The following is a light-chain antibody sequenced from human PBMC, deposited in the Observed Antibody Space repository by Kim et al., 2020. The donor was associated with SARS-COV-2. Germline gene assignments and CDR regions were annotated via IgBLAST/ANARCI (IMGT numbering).Light chain of an antibody. J-gene: IGKJ4*01. Sequence: LSPGERATLSCRASQSVTSSYLAWYQQKPGRAPRLLIYAASIRATGVPDRFSGSDSGTDFTLTISRLEPEDFAVYYCQQYGSPLLTFGGGTKLEI. CDR1: QSVTSSY. CDR3: QQYGSPLLT. V-gene: IGKV3-20*01. CDR2: AAS.